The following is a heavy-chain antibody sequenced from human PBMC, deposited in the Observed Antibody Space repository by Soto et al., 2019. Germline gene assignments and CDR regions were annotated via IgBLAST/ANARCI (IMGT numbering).Heavy chain of an antibody. CDR2: ISRSSTTV. CDR3: ARDFGYDDV. CDR1: GFIFTHYD. Sequence: GESLKISCAASGFIFTHYDMNWVRQAPGKGLEWVSYISRSSTTVYYADSVKGRFAISRDNAQNSLYLQMNSLRDEDTAVYYCARDFGYDDVWGQGTTVTVSS. V-gene: IGHV3-48*02. D-gene: IGHD3-22*01. J-gene: IGHJ6*02.